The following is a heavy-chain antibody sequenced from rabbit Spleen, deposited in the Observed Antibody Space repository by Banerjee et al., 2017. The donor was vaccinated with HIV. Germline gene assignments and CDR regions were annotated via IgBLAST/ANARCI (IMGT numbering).Heavy chain of an antibody. D-gene: IGHD8-1*01. V-gene: IGHV1S40*01. CDR3: AKGDLGSSYRFNL. CDR1: GVSFSGSSY. Sequence: QSLEESGGDLVKPGASLTLTCTASGVSFSGSSYMCWVRQAPGKGLEWIACIEIGSSGFTYYANWAKGRFTISKTSSTTVTLQMTSLTAADTATYFCAKGDLGSSYRFNLWGPGTLVTVS. CDR2: IEIGSSGFT. J-gene: IGHJ4*01.